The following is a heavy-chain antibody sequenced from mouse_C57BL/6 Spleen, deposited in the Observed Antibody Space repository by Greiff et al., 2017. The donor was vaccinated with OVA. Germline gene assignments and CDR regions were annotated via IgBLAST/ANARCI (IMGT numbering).Heavy chain of an antibody. J-gene: IGHJ2*01. Sequence: EVQLVESGPGMVKPSQSLSLTCTVTGYSITSGYDWHWIRHFPGNKLEWMGYISYSGSTNYNPSLKSRISITHDTSKNHFFLKLNSVTTEDTATYYCARGGDYYGSPDYWGQGTTLTVSS. CDR2: ISYSGST. D-gene: IGHD1-1*01. CDR1: GYSITSGYD. CDR3: ARGGDYYGSPDY. V-gene: IGHV3-1*01.